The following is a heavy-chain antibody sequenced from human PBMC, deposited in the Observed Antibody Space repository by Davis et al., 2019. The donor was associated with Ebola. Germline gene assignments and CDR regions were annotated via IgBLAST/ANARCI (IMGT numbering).Heavy chain of an antibody. CDR3: QGIVGWSPFAFDI. CDR2: IYYSGST. Sequence: PSETLSLTCTVSGGSISSSSYYWGWIRQPPGKGLEWIGSIYYSGSTYCNPSLKSRVTISVDTSKNQFSLKLSSVTAADTAVYYCQGIVGWSPFAFDIWGQGTMVTVSS. CDR1: GGSISSSSYY. V-gene: IGHV4-39*01. J-gene: IGHJ3*02. D-gene: IGHD2-15*01.